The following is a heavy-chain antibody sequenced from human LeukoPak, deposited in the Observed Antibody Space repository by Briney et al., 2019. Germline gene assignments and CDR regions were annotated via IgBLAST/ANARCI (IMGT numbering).Heavy chain of an antibody. Sequence: SETLSLTCAVYGGSFSGCYWSWIRQPPGKGLEWIGEINHSGSTNYNPSLKSRVTISVDTSKNQFSLKLSSVTAADTAVYYCARVVVVAATRAYYYYYYMDVWGKGTTVTVSS. CDR1: GGSFSGCY. D-gene: IGHD2-15*01. CDR2: INHSGST. J-gene: IGHJ6*03. CDR3: ARVVVVAATRAYYYYYYMDV. V-gene: IGHV4-34*01.